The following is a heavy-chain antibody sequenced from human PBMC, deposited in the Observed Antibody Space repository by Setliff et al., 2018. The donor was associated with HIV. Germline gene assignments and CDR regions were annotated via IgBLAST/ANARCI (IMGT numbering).Heavy chain of an antibody. CDR3: ARNIEWEPYAFDI. V-gene: IGHV4-61*09. J-gene: IGHJ3*02. CDR1: GGSISSGSYY. Sequence: PSETLSLTCTVSGGSISSGSYYWSWIRQPAGKGLEWIGHIYTSGSTNYNPPLKSRVTISVDTSKNQFSLKLSSVTAADTAVYYCARNIEWEPYAFDIWGQGTMVTVSS. CDR2: IYTSGST. D-gene: IGHD1-26*01.